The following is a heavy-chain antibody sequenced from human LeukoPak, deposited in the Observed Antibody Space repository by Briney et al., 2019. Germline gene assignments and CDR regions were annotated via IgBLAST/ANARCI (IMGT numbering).Heavy chain of an antibody. J-gene: IGHJ4*02. CDR2: IHYTGST. CDR3: ARKYSSGWAYFDY. Sequence: SETLSLTCTVSGGSISDYYWSWIRQPPGKGLELIGYIHYTGSTYYNPSLKSRVSMSVDMSKNQFSLKLTSLTAADTAVYYCARKYSSGWAYFDYWGQGILVTVSS. CDR1: GGSISDYY. D-gene: IGHD6-19*01. V-gene: IGHV4-59*01.